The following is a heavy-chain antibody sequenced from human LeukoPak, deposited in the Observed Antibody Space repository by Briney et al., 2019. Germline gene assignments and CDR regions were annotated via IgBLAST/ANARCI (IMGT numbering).Heavy chain of an antibody. CDR2: IYYSGTT. V-gene: IGHV4-59*01. CDR3: ARVRTSSGWKFDY. D-gene: IGHD6-19*01. Sequence: SETLSLTCTVSGGPISSYYWNWIRQSLGKGLEWIGYIYYSGTTNYNPSLKSRVTISVDTSKNQFSLNLSSVTAADTAVYYCARVRTSSGWKFDYWGQGTLVTVSS. CDR1: GGPISSYY. J-gene: IGHJ4*02.